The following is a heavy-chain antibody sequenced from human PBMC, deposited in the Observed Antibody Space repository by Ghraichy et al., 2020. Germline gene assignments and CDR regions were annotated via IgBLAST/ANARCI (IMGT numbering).Heavy chain of an antibody. J-gene: IGHJ5*01. D-gene: IGHD2-2*02. V-gene: IGHV3-74*01. CDR3: ARDPYCTSAYCYTGAWFDS. CDR1: GFTFNNYW. Sequence: GGSLRLSCAASGFTFNNYWMHWVRQVPGEGLVWVSSINRDGRSTDYADSVKGRFTVSRDNAKNTLYLQMNSLRAEDTAVYYCARDPYCTSAYCYTGAWFDSWGQGTLVTVSS. CDR2: INRDGRST.